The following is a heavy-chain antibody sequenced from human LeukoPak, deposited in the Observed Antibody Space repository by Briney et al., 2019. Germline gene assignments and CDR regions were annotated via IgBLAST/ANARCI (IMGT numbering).Heavy chain of an antibody. CDR3: ARDSGSYENPADY. V-gene: IGHV1-69*04. Sequence: SVKVSCKASGGTFSSYAIRWVRQAPGQGLEWMGRIIPFLCIAKYAQKFQGRVTITADKSTSTAYMELSSLSSEDTAVYYCARDSGSYENPADYEGQGTRVTVSA. CDR1: GGTFSSYA. D-gene: IGHD1-26*01. CDR2: IIPFLCIA. J-gene: IGHJ4*02.